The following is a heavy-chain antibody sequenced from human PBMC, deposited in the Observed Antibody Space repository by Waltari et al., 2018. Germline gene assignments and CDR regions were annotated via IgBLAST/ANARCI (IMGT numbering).Heavy chain of an antibody. J-gene: IGHJ4*02. CDR1: GFTFSCYA. Sequence: EVQLLESGGGLVQPGGSLRLSCTASGFTFSCYAMSRVRQAPGKGLEWVSTISSSGGSTYYADAVKGRFTISRDNSKNTMFLQMNTLRAEDTAVYYCANIAVNSFDYWGQGTLVTVSS. CDR3: ANIAVNSFDY. CDR2: ISSSGGST. V-gene: IGHV3-23*01. D-gene: IGHD6-19*01.